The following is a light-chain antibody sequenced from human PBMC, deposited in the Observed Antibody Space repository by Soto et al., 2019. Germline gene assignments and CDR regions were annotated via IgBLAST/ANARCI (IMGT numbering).Light chain of an antibody. V-gene: IGLV2-11*01. CDR1: NSDVGNYNF. Sequence: QSALTQPRSVSGSHGQAVTISCTGTNSDVGNYNFVSWYQHHPGKAPKLMIYDVTKRPSGVPDRFSGSKSGNTASLTISGLQPEDEADYYCCTYAGSFHQFGGGTKLTVL. CDR2: DVT. CDR3: CTYAGSFHQ. J-gene: IGLJ3*02.